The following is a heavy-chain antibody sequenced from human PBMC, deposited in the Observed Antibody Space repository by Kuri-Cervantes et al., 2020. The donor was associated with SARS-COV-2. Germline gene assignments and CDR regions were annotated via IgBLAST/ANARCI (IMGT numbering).Heavy chain of an antibody. CDR2: INPNSGGT. Sequence: ASVQVSCKTSGYTFINYDLSWVRQAPGQGLEWMGWINPNSGGTNYAQKFQGRVTMTRDTSITTAYMELSRVRSDDTAVYYCARDGVSRSWDLYYYGMDVWGQGTTVTVSS. D-gene: IGHD6-13*01. CDR1: GYTFINYD. V-gene: IGHV1-2*02. J-gene: IGHJ6*02. CDR3: ARDGVSRSWDLYYYGMDV.